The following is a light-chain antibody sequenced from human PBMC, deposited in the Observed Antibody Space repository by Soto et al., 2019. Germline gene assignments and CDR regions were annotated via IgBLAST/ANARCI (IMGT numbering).Light chain of an antibody. CDR1: QSVSSN. CDR3: LQYNNWPRT. V-gene: IGKV3-15*01. J-gene: IGKJ1*01. Sequence: EIVMTQSPATLSVSPGERATLSCRASQSVSSNLAWYQQKPGQAPRLLIYGASTRATVIPARFSGSGSGTEVTLTVRSLQSEDFAVYYCLQYNNWPRTFGQGTKVEIK. CDR2: GAS.